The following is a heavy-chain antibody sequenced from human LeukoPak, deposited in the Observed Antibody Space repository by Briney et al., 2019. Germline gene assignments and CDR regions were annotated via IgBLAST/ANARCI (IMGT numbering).Heavy chain of an antibody. CDR2: INWNGDST. Sequence: GGSLRLSCAASGFTFDDYGMTWVRQAPGKGLEWISDINWNGDSTGYADSVKGRFTISRDNAKNSLYLQMSSLRAEDTALYYCARRESTYQNYYYFYYMDVWVKGTTVTVSS. CDR1: GFTFDDYG. V-gene: IGHV3-20*04. CDR3: ARRESTYQNYYYFYYMDV. J-gene: IGHJ6*03.